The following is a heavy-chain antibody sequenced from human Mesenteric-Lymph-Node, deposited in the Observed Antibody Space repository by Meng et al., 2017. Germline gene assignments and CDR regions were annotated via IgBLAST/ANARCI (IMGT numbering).Heavy chain of an antibody. CDR3: ARLDQALDY. CDR2: IYYSGAT. Sequence: VPLQESGPGVVRPSETLSLTCRVSGGCGSSGSYYWSWIRQPPGKGLEWIGYIYYSGATNYNPSLKRRVTISADTSKNQFSLNLKSMTAADTAVYYCARLDQALDYWGQGTLVTVSS. D-gene: IGHD3-9*01. CDR1: GGCGSSGSYY. V-gene: IGHV4-61*01. J-gene: IGHJ4*02.